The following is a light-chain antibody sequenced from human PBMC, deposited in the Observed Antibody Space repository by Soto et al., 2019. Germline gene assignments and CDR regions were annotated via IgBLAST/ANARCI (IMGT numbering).Light chain of an antibody. Sequence: QSALNQPRSVSGSPGQLVTIPCTGTSSDVGGYNYVSWYQQHPGKAPKLMIYNVIKRASGVPDRFSGSKSGNTASLTISGLQAEDEADYYCLSYAGSYTYVFATGTQLTV. CDR3: LSYAGSYTYV. J-gene: IGLJ1*01. CDR2: NVI. V-gene: IGLV2-11*01. CDR1: SSDVGGYNY.